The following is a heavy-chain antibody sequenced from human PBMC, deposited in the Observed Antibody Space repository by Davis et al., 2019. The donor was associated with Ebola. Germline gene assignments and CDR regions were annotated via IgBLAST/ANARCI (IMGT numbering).Heavy chain of an antibody. D-gene: IGHD3-22*01. CDR1: GFPVSSNS. CDR3: AREGYYERYGMDV. V-gene: IGHV3-53*01. J-gene: IGHJ6*02. Sequence: ESLKISCAASGFPVSSNSMSWVRQAPGKGLEWVSLIYSGGSTYYADSVKGRFTISRDNSKNTLYLQMNSLRAEDTAVYYCAREGYYERYGMDVWGQGTTVTVSS. CDR2: IYSGGST.